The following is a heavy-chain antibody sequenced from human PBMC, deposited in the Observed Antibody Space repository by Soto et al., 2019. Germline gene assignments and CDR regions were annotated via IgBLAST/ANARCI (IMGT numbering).Heavy chain of an antibody. J-gene: IGHJ6*03. D-gene: IGHD2-15*01. Sequence: PGGSLRLSCAASGFTFSTYSMNWVRQAPGKGLERVPYISTTGSTIYYADSVKGRFTISRDNAKNSLYLQMTSLRAEDTAVYYCAIYKGYCSGGSCYYYYYMGVWGKGTTVTVSS. CDR1: GFTFSTYS. CDR3: AIYKGYCSGGSCYYYYYMGV. CDR2: ISTTGSTI. V-gene: IGHV3-48*01.